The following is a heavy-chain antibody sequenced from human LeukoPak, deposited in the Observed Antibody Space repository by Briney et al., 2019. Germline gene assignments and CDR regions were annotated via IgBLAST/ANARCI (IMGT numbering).Heavy chain of an antibody. D-gene: IGHD3-9*01. CDR3: ARGQPYYDILTGYPRPEYFQH. V-gene: IGHV1-69*05. CDR2: IIPIFGTA. J-gene: IGHJ1*01. CDR1: GGTFSSYA. Sequence: SVKVSCKASGGTFSSYAISWVRQAPGQGLEWMGRIIPIFGTANYAQKFQGRVTITTDESASTAYMELSSLRSEDTAVYYCARGQPYYDILTGYPRPEYFQHWGQGTLVTVSS.